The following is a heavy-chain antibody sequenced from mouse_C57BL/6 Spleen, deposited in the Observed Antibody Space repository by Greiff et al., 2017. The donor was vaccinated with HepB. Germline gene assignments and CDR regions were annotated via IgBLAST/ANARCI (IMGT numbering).Heavy chain of an antibody. J-gene: IGHJ1*03. CDR3: VRDRGGNYGYFDV. CDR2: IRSNSSNYAT. Sequence: DVQLVESGGGLVQPKGSLKLSCAASGFTFNTYAMHWVRQAPGKGLEWVARIRSNSSNYATYYADSVKDRFTISRDDSQSMLYLQMNNLKTEDTAMYYGVRDRGGNYGYFDVWGTGTTVTVSS. CDR1: GFTFNTYA. V-gene: IGHV10-3*01. D-gene: IGHD2-1*01.